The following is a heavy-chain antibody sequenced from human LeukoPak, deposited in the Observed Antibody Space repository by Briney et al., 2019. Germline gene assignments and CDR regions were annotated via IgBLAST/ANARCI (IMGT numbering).Heavy chain of an antibody. D-gene: IGHD3-16*01. CDR3: ARVGRGDPTWGSSSCDH. CDR1: GDSFSSYH. CDR2: ISSSGST. Sequence: SETLSLTCTVSVSGDSFSSYHWSWLRQPPGKGLEWIGYISSSGSTSYNTSLKSRVTISVDTSKNQFSLKLSSVTAADTGVYYCARVGRGDPTWGSSSCDHWGQGTLVSVSS. J-gene: IGHJ1*01. V-gene: IGHV4-59*01.